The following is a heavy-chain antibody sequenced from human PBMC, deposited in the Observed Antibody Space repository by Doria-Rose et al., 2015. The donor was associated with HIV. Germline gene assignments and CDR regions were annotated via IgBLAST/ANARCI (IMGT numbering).Heavy chain of an antibody. CDR1: GVSLSSPGMG. CDR2: IFSDDER. V-gene: IGHV2-26*01. J-gene: IGHJ4*02. CDR3: ARIKSSRWYHKYYFDF. Sequence: QITLKESGPVLVKPTETLTLTCTVSGVSLSSPGMGVSWIRQPPGKALEWLANIFSDDERSYKTSLKSRLTISRGTSKSKVVLTMTDMDPADTATYYCARIKSSRWYHKYYFDFWGQGTLVIVSA. D-gene: IGHD6-13*01.